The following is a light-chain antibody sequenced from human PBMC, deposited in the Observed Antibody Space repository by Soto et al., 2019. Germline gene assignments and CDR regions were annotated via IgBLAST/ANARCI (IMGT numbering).Light chain of an antibody. CDR1: QSISIW. Sequence: DIQMTQSPSTLSASIGDRVAITCRASQSISIWLAWYQQKPGKAPKLMIYKASSLESGVPSRFSGSGSGTEFTLTISSLQPADFASYYCQQYSSYPRTFGQGTRVEIK. V-gene: IGKV1-5*03. J-gene: IGKJ1*01. CDR2: KAS. CDR3: QQYSSYPRT.